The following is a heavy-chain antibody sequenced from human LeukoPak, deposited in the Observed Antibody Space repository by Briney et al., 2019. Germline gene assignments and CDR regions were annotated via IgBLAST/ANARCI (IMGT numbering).Heavy chain of an antibody. D-gene: IGHD2-8*02. Sequence: SVKVSCKASGGTLRRSAISWVRQAPGQGLEWMGGIIPMFATTNYAQKFQGRVTVTSDESTGTAFMELSSLRSEDTAVYYCATADLGYCAGIRCYSSYYFAHWGQGTLVTVSS. J-gene: IGHJ4*02. CDR1: GGTLRRSA. CDR3: ATADLGYCAGIRCYSSYYFAH. CDR2: IIPMFATT. V-gene: IGHV1-69*13.